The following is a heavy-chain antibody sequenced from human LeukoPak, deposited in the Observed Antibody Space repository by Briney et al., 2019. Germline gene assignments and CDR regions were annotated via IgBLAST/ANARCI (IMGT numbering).Heavy chain of an antibody. CDR1: GFTFSSYA. CDR3: ARETDGMDV. D-gene: IGHD2-21*02. CDR2: ISYDGGNK. J-gene: IGHJ6*02. Sequence: GGSLRLSCAASGFTFSSYAIHWVRQAPGKGLEWVAVISYDGGNKYYADSVKGRFTISRGNSKSTLSLQMNSLSPEDTAVYYCARETDGMDVWGQGTTVTVSS. V-gene: IGHV3-30-3*01.